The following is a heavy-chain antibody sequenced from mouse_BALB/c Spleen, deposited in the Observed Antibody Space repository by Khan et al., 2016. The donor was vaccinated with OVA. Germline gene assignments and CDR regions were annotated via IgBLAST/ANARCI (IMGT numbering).Heavy chain of an antibody. CDR3: ASHLTGSFVC. V-gene: IGHV5-6*01. Sequence: EVELVESGGDLVKPGGSLKLSCAASGFTFSSYSMSWVRQTPDKRLEWVTTISSVGDYTYYPDSVKGRFTISRDNAKNTLYLQMSSLKSEDTAMYYCASHLTGSFVCWGQGTLVTVSA. CDR1: GFTFSSYS. CDR2: ISSVGDYT. D-gene: IGHD4-1*01. J-gene: IGHJ3*01.